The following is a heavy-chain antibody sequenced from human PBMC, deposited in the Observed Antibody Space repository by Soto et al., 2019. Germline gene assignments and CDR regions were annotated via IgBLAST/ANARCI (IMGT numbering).Heavy chain of an antibody. CDR2: IDPSDSYT. CDR1: GYSFTSYW. Sequence: PGESLKISCKGSGYSFTSYWISWVRQMPGKGLEWMGRIDPSDSYTNYSPSFQGHVTISADKSISTAYLQWSSLKASDTAMYYCASRAAAADYYYYGMDVWGQGTTVTVSS. D-gene: IGHD6-13*01. V-gene: IGHV5-10-1*01. J-gene: IGHJ6*02. CDR3: ASRAAAADYYYYGMDV.